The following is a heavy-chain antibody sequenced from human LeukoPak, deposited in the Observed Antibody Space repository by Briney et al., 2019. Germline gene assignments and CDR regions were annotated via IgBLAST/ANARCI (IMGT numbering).Heavy chain of an antibody. CDR2: ISSIGGSI. D-gene: IGHD4-17*01. CDR3: AKEIWPTVTTPGLTYFDY. CDR1: GFTFSSFG. Sequence: GGSLRLSCTPSGFTFSSFGMSWVRQAPGKGLEWISLISSIGGSIYYADSVNGRFTVSRHNSKNTLYLQMNSLRAEDTAVYYCAKEIWPTVTTPGLTYFDYWGQGALVTVSS. V-gene: IGHV3-23*01. J-gene: IGHJ4*02.